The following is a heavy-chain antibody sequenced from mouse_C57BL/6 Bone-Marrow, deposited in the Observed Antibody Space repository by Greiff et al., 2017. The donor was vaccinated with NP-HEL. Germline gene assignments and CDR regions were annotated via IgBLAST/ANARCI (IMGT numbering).Heavy chain of an antibody. J-gene: IGHJ2*01. CDR1: GFTFSDYG. D-gene: IGHD1-1*01. CDR2: ISSGSSTI. Sequence: DVMLVESGGGLVKPGGSLKLSCAASGFTFSDYGMHWVRQAPEKGLEWVAYISSGSSTIYYADTVKGRFTISRDNAKNTLFLQMTSLRAEDTAMDYCARSSKLPFDYWGKGTTLTVSS. V-gene: IGHV5-17*01. CDR3: ARSSKLPFDY.